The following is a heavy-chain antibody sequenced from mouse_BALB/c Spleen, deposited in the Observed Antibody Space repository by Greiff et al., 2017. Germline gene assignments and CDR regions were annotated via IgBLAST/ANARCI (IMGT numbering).Heavy chain of an antibody. V-gene: IGHV14-3*02. CDR1: GFNIKDTY. D-gene: IGHD2-3*01. Sequence: EVKLQESGAELVKPGASVKLSCTASGFNIKDTYMHWVKQRPEQGLEWIGRIDPANGNTKYDPKFQGKATITADTSSNTAYLQLSSLTSEDTAVYYCARSGWGRGDAMDYWGQGTSVTVSS. CDR2: IDPANGNT. CDR3: ARSGWGRGDAMDY. J-gene: IGHJ4*01.